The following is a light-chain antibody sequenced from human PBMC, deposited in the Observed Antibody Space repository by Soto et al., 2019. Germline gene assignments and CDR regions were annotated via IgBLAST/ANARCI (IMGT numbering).Light chain of an antibody. CDR2: KAS. CDR3: QQYNNFWT. Sequence: DIQMTQSPSTLSASVGDRVTITCRASQTISSWLAWYQQKPGKAPKLLIYKASTLESGVPSRFIGSGSGTEFILTISRLQPDDFATYCCQQYNNFWTWGQGTKVEIK. V-gene: IGKV1-5*03. CDR1: QTISSW. J-gene: IGKJ1*01.